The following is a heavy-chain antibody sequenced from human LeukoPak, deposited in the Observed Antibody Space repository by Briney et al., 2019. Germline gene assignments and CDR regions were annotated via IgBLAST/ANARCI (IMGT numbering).Heavy chain of an antibody. Sequence: GRSLRLSCSASGFTFDDYAMHWVRQAPGKGLEWVAGISWETDKIGYADSVKGRFTISRDDAKNSLYLQMNRLRPEDTALYYCTKDRTRRSVGNSWYRNWFDSWGQGTLVTVSS. V-gene: IGHV3-9*01. CDR1: GFTFDDYA. CDR3: TKDRTRRSVGNSWYRNWFDS. J-gene: IGHJ5*01. D-gene: IGHD1-1*01. CDR2: ISWETDKI.